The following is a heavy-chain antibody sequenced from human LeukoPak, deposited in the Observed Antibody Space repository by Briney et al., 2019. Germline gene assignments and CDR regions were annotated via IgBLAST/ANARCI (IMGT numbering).Heavy chain of an antibody. CDR3: ARASGGTTANYYYYYMDV. D-gene: IGHD1-7*01. CDR2: IYYSGST. CDR1: GGSISSSSYY. Sequence: SETLSLTCTVSGGSISSSSYYWGWIRQPPGKGLEWIGNIYYSGSTNYNPSLKSRVTISVDKSKNQFSLKLSSVTAADTAVYYCARASGGTTANYYYYYMDVWGKGTTVTVSS. V-gene: IGHV4-61*05. J-gene: IGHJ6*03.